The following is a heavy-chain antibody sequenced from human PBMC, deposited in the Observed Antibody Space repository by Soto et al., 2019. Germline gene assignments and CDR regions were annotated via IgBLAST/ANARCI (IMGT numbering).Heavy chain of an antibody. D-gene: IGHD2-15*01. CDR1: GFTFSSYS. CDR3: ARGNCSGGTCYLGNAFDI. V-gene: IGHV3-48*01. J-gene: IGHJ3*02. Sequence: GGSLRLSCAASGFTFSSYSMNWVRQAPGKGLEWVSYISRSSSTIYYAESVKGRFTISRDNAKNSLYLQMNSLRAEDTAVYYCARGNCSGGTCYLGNAFDIWGQGTMVTVSS. CDR2: ISRSSSTI.